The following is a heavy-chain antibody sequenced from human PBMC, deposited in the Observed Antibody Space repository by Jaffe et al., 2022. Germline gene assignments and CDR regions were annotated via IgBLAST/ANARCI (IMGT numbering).Heavy chain of an antibody. D-gene: IGHD6-13*01. J-gene: IGHJ5*02. CDR2: INPNSGGT. Sequence: QVQLVQSGAEVKKPGASVKVSCKASGYTFTGYYIHWVRQAPGQGLEWMGWINPNSGGTNYAQKFQGRVTMTRDTSISTAYMELSRLRSDDTAVYYCARDPSIAAAANRFDPWGQGTLVTVSS. CDR3: ARDPSIAAAANRFDP. V-gene: IGHV1-2*02. CDR1: GYTFTGYY.